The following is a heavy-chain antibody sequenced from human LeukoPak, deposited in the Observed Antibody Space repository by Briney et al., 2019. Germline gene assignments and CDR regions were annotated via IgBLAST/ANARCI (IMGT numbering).Heavy chain of an antibody. CDR3: ARAXRDSSSSNYMRRFDY. CDR2: IYHSGST. CDR1: VYSISSNNY. V-gene: IGHV4-38-2*01. D-gene: IGHD3-22*01. Sequence: SQTLSLTCAVSVYSISSNNYWVWIRQPPGQGLEWTGGIYHSGSTYYNPSIKSRITMSVDTSKNQFSLKLSSVTAADTAVYYCARAXRDSSSSNYMRRFDYWGQVIPGTVSS. J-gene: IGHJ4*02.